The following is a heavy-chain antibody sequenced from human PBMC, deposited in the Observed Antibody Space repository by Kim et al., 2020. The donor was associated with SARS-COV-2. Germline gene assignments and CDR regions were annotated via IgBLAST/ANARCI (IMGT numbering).Heavy chain of an antibody. Sequence: SETLSLTCTVSGGSISSSSYYWGWIRQPPGKGLEWIGSIYYSGSTYYNPSLKSRVTISVDTSKNQISLKLSSLTAADTAVYYCARRGMVTHGDWFDPWGQGTLVTVSS. CDR1: GGSISSSSYY. V-gene: IGHV4-39*01. J-gene: IGHJ5*02. D-gene: IGHD5-18*01. CDR3: ARRGMVTHGDWFDP. CDR2: IYYSGST.